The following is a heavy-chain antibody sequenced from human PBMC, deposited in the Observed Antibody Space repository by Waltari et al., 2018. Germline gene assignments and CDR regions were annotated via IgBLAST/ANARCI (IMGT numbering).Heavy chain of an antibody. J-gene: IGHJ3*01. D-gene: IGHD3-9*01. V-gene: IGHV3-23*04. CDR1: GCTFFSYA. CDR3: AKNGLASIYDAYDF. CDR2: ISASGGST. Sequence: EVQLVESGGGLVQSGGSLRLSCAAPGCTFFSYAMDWVRLRPGQGLEWLSSISASGGSTYYADFVEGRFIVPRDNSNSTLYLQLNSLRVEDTALYFCAKNGLASIYDAYDFWGQGTVVTVSS.